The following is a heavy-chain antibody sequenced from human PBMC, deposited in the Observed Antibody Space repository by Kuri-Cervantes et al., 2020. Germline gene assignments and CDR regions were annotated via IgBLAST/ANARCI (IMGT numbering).Heavy chain of an antibody. CDR2: ISWNSGSI. Sequence: SLKISCAASGFTFDDYAMHWVRQAPGKGLEWVSGISWNSGSIGYADSVKGRFTISRDNAKNSLYLQMNSLRADDTAVYYCARVNVNDALDIWAQGTMVTVSS. J-gene: IGHJ3*02. CDR1: GFTFDDYA. D-gene: IGHD1-1*01. V-gene: IGHV3-9*01. CDR3: ARVNVNDALDI.